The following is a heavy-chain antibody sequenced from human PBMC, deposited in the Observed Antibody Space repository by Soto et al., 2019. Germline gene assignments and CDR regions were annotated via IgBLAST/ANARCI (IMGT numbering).Heavy chain of an antibody. CDR2: IYYSGST. V-gene: IGHV4-39*01. CDR1: GGSISSSSYY. Sequence: QLQLQESGPGLVKPSETLSLTCTVSGGSISSSSYYWGWIRQPPGKGLEWIGSIYYSGSTYYNPSLKSRVTISVDTSKNQFSLKRSSVTAADTAVYYCARHQSHVYGCNSGGVAFDIWGQGTMVTVSS. D-gene: IGHD4-17*01. CDR3: ARHQSHVYGCNSGGVAFDI. J-gene: IGHJ3*02.